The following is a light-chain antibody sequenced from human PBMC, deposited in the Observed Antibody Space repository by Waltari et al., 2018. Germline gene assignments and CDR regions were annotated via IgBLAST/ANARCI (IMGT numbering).Light chain of an antibody. V-gene: IGLV2-8*01. CDR1: SSDVAKS. CDR2: EVS. J-gene: IGLJ3*02. Sequence: QSALTQPPSASGSPGQSVTISCTGPSSDVAKSVSWYQQHPGKAPKLLIYEVSRRPPGVPERFSGSQPGNTASLTVSRLQGEDEADYYCSSYVGADDLVFGGGTRLAVI. CDR3: SSYVGADDLV.